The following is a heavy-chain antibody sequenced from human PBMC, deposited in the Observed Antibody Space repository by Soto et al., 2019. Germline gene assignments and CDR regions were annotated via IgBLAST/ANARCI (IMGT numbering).Heavy chain of an antibody. V-gene: IGHV3-30-3*01. Sequence: QEQLVESGGGVVQPGRSLRLSCAASGFIFSSYGMHWVRQSPGKGLEWVALISYDGSEKYYADSVKVRFTISRDNSEKTQYLQINALRPEDKSVYYCAREDTVGTYYYYGVDFWGHATTVTVSS. D-gene: IGHD1-1*01. CDR3: AREDTVGTYYYYGVDF. CDR1: GFIFSSYG. CDR2: ISYDGSEK. J-gene: IGHJ6*02.